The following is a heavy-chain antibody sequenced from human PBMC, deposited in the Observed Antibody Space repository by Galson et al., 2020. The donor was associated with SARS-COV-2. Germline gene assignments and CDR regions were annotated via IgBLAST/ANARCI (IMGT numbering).Heavy chain of an antibody. Sequence: GGSLRLSCAAPGFPFSSYAMSWVRQAPGKGLEWVSSISASGVRINYADSVKGRFSISRDNSKNTLYLQMNSLRGEDTAVYYCAKEEHSSGYYYMFDYWGQGTLVTVSS. V-gene: IGHV3-23*01. CDR2: ISASGVRI. CDR1: GFPFSSYA. D-gene: IGHD3-22*01. J-gene: IGHJ4*02. CDR3: AKEEHSSGYYYMFDY.